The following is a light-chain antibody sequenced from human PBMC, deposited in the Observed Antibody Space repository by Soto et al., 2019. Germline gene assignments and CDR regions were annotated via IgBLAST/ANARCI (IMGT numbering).Light chain of an antibody. Sequence: QSVLTQPASVSGSPGQSITISCTGTSSDVGSYNLVSWYQQHPGKAPKLMIYEGSKRPSGVSNRFSGSKSGNTASLTISGLQAEDEADYYCCSYAGSSTLEVXGTGTKLTVL. CDR2: EGS. V-gene: IGLV2-23*01. CDR3: CSYAGSSTLEV. CDR1: SSDVGSYNL. J-gene: IGLJ1*01.